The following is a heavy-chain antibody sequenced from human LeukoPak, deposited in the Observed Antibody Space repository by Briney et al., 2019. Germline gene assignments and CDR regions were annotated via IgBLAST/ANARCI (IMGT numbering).Heavy chain of an antibody. J-gene: IGHJ3*02. Sequence: ASVKVSCKASGYTLTGYYMHWVRQAPGQGLEWMGWINPNSGGTNYAQKFQGRVTMTRDTSISTAYMELSRLRSDDTAVYYCARELGPITMIVVVKGTDAFDIWGQGTMVTVSS. CDR3: ARELGPITMIVVVKGTDAFDI. CDR1: GYTLTGYY. CDR2: INPNSGGT. V-gene: IGHV1-2*02. D-gene: IGHD3-22*01.